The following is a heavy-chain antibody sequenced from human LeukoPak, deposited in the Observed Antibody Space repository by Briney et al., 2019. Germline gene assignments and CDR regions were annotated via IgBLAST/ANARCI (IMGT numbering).Heavy chain of an antibody. CDR1: GFTVSSDY. CDR3: ARGGGIAVTEFDY. V-gene: IGHV3-66*01. J-gene: IGHJ4*02. CDR2: IYVDGST. Sequence: GGSLRLSCAASGFTVSSDYMSWVRQAPGKGLEWVSLIYVDGSTYYADSVKGRFTISRDNSKNTLYLQMNSLRAEDTAVYYCARGGGIAVTEFDYWGQGTLVTVSS. D-gene: IGHD6-19*01.